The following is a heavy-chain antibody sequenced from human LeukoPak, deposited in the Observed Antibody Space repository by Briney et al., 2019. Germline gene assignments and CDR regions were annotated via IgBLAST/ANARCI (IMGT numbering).Heavy chain of an antibody. CDR1: GGSFSGYY. Sequence: SETLSLTCAVYGGSFSGYYWTWIRQPPAKRLEWIGEINRSGGTNYNPSLKSRVTISGDTSKNQFSLKLSSVTAADTALYYCARGHNEGAYYYGFTYWGQGTLVTVSS. CDR2: INRSGGT. V-gene: IGHV4-34*01. D-gene: IGHD3-3*01. J-gene: IGHJ4*02. CDR3: ARGHNEGAYYYGFTY.